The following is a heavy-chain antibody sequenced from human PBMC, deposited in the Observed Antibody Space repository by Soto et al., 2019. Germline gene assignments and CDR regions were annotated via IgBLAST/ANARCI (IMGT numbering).Heavy chain of an antibody. CDR1: GGSISSGGYY. J-gene: IGHJ4*02. CDR2: IYYSGST. D-gene: IGHD3-22*01. CDR3: ARVPSGYYHYFDY. Sequence: PSETLSLTCTVSGGSISSGGYYWSWIRQHPGKGLEWIGYIYYSGSTYYNPSLKSRVTISVDTSKNQFSLKLSSVTAADTAVYYCARVPSGYYHYFDYWGQGTLVTVSS. V-gene: IGHV4-31*03.